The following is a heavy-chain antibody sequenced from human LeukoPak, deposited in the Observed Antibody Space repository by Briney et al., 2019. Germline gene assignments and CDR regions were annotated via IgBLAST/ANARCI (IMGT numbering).Heavy chain of an antibody. CDR1: GYTFTGYY. CDR2: INPNSGGT. D-gene: IGHD4-17*01. V-gene: IGHV1-2*02. CDR3: ARDLEGYGDGPLGYGMDV. Sequence: ASVKVSCKASGYTFTGYYMHWVRQAPGQGLEWMGWINPNSGGTNYAQKFQGRVTMTRDTSISTAYMELSRLRSDDTAVYYCARDLEGYGDGPLGYGMDVWGQGTTVTVSS. J-gene: IGHJ6*02.